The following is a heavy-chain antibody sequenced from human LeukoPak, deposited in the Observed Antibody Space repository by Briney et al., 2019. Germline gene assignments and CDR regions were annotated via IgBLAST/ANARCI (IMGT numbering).Heavy chain of an antibody. V-gene: IGHV3-30*04. CDR2: ISYDGSNK. D-gene: IGHD4-23*01. CDR1: GFTFSSYA. CDR3: ATSTVVTVSVAYYYMDV. Sequence: PGRSLRLSSAASGFTFSSYAMHWVRQAPGKGLEWAGVISYDGSNKYYADSVKGRFTISRDNSKNTLYLQMNSLRAEDTAVYYCATSTVVTVSVAYYYMDVWGKGTTVTVSS. J-gene: IGHJ6*03.